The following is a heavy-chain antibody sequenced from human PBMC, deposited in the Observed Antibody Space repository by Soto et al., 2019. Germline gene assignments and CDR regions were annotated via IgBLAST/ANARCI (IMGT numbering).Heavy chain of an antibody. CDR1: GFTFSDNS. Sequence: GVSLRLSCVASGFTFSDNSMNWVRRAPGKGLEWVAVISYDGSNKYYADSVKRRFTISRDNSKNTLYLQMNSLRAEDTAVYFFSRELVTVYEILTGYYMGYWGQGTLVTVSS. CDR2: ISYDGSNK. CDR3: SRELVTVYEILTGYYMGY. V-gene: IGHV3-30*03. J-gene: IGHJ4*02. D-gene: IGHD3-9*01.